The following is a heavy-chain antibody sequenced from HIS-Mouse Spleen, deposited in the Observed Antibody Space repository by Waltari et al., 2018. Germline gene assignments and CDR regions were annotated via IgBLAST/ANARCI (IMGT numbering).Heavy chain of an antibody. Sequence: QLQLQESGPGLVKPSETLSLTCTVSGGPISSSSSYRGRIRQPPGKGLEWIGSIYCSGSTYYNPSLKSRVTISVDTSKNQFSLKLSSVTAADTAVYYCAREIPYSSSWYDWYFDLWGRGTLVTVSS. J-gene: IGHJ2*01. V-gene: IGHV4-39*07. CDR3: AREIPYSSSWYDWYFDL. CDR2: IYCSGST. CDR1: GGPISSSSSY. D-gene: IGHD6-13*01.